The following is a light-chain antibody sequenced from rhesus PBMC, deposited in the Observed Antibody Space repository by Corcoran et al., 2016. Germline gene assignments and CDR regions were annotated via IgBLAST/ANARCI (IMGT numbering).Light chain of an antibody. CDR3: QHGYGTPFT. V-gene: IGKV1-74*01. J-gene: IGKJ3*01. CDR1: ENVNNY. CDR2: KAS. Sequence: DIQMTQSPSSLSASVGDRVTITCRASENVNNYLNWYQQKPGKAPKLLIYKASTLQCGVPSRFSGSGSGTDYTFTIGSLQPEDVATYYCQHGYGTPFTFGPGTKLDIK.